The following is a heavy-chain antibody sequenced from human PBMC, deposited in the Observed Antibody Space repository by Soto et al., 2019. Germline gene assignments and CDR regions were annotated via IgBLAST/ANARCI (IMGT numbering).Heavy chain of an antibody. CDR2: ISSSNSAI. Sequence: EVQLVESGGGLVQRGGSLRLSCAASGFTFSSYRMNWVRQAPGKGLEWVSYISSSNSAIYYADSVKGRFTISRDNAKNSLYLQMNSLRDEDTAVYYCARERGGTWSFDYWGQGTLVTVSS. CDR1: GFTFSSYR. J-gene: IGHJ4*02. V-gene: IGHV3-48*02. D-gene: IGHD2-15*01. CDR3: ARERGGTWSFDY.